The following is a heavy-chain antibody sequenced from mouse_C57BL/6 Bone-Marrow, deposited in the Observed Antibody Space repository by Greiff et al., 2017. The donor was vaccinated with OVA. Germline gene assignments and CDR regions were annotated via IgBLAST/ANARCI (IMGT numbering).Heavy chain of an antibody. V-gene: IGHV1-54*01. CDR2: INPGSGGT. D-gene: IGHD1-1*01. CDR3: AHRYGSSQPYYAMDY. Sequence: QVQLQQSGAELVRPGTSVKVSCKASGYAFTNYLIEWVKQRPGQGLEWIGVINPGSGGTNYNEKFKGKATLTADKSSSTAYMQLSSLTSEDSAVYFCAHRYGSSQPYYAMDYWGQGTSVTVSS. CDR1: GYAFTNYL. J-gene: IGHJ4*01.